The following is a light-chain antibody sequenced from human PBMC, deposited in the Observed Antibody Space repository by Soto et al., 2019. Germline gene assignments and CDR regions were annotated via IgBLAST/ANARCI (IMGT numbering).Light chain of an antibody. CDR2: RNN. V-gene: IGLV1-47*01. CDR3: AAWDDSLRGYV. CDR1: SSSIGANY. J-gene: IGLJ1*01. Sequence: QSVLTQPPSASGTPGQRVTISCSGSSSSIGANYVYWYQQLPVTAPKLLISRNNQRPSWVPGRFSGSKSGTSASLAISGLRSEDEADYYCAAWDDSLRGYVFGTGTKLTVL.